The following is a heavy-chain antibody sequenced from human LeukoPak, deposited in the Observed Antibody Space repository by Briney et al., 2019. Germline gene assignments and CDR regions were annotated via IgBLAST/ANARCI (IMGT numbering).Heavy chain of an antibody. Sequence: ASVKVSCKASGYTFTSYDINWVRQAAGQELEWMGWMNPNSGNTGYAQKFQGRVTMTRNTSISTAYMELSSLRSDDTAVYYCARVGRYFDWLSPNWFDPWGQGTLVTVSS. J-gene: IGHJ5*02. CDR1: GYTFTSYD. CDR2: MNPNSGNT. V-gene: IGHV1-8*01. CDR3: ARVGRYFDWLSPNWFDP. D-gene: IGHD3-9*01.